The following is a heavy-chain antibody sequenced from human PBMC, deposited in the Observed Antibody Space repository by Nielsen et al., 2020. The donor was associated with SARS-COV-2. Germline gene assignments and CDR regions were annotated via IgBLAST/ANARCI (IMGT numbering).Heavy chain of an antibody. V-gene: IGHV7-4-1*02. CDR3: ARAAPGSSWYYYGMDV. J-gene: IGHJ6*02. Sequence: ASVKVSCKASGYTFTSYAMNWVRQAPGQGLEWMGWINTSTGNPTYAQGFTGRFVFSLDTSVSTAYLQISSLKAEDTAVYYCARAAPGSSWYYYGMDVWGQGTTVTVSS. CDR2: INTSTGNP. D-gene: IGHD6-13*01. CDR1: GYTFTSYA.